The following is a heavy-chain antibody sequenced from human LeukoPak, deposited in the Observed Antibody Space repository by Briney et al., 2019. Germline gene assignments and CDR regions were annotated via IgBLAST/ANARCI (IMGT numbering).Heavy chain of an antibody. CDR2: INHSGST. Sequence: IPSETLSLTCTVSGASISSGDYYWSWLRQPPGKGLEWIVEINHSGSTNYNPSLKSRVTISVDTSKNQFSLKLSSVTAADTAVYYCARSSIAAPPIWVFDYWGQGTLVTVSS. J-gene: IGHJ4*02. CDR1: GASISSGDYY. D-gene: IGHD6-6*01. V-gene: IGHV4-30-4*01. CDR3: ARSSIAAPPIWVFDY.